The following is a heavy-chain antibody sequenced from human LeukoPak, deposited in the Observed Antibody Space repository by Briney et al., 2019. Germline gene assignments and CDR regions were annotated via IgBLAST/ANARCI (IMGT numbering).Heavy chain of an antibody. CDR2: VYASGRT. J-gene: IGHJ3*02. CDR1: GGSINSNTYF. D-gene: IGHD3-22*01. V-gene: IGHV4-61*02. CDR3: ARYVDPYDISPHAFDI. Sequence: SETLSLTCTVSGGSINSNTYFWNWIRQPAGKRLEWIGRVYASGRTDYNPSLRSQLSMSINTSSNQISLTLSSVTAADTAVYYCARYVDPYDISPHAFDIWGQGTVVTVSS.